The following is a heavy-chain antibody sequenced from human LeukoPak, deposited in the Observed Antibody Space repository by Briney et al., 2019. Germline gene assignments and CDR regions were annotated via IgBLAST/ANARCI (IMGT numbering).Heavy chain of an antibody. CDR2: TYYRYKWYT. CDR3: VRDGDLGISAFDI. CDR1: GDSVSSNTAA. J-gene: IGHJ3*02. Sequence: SQTLSLTCAISGDSVSSNTAAWNWVRQSPSRGLEWLGRTYYRYKWYTDYAVSQQGRITVNPDTSKNKFSLQLNSVTPEDTAVYYCVRDGDLGISAFDIWGQGTMVTVSS. D-gene: IGHD2-21*01. V-gene: IGHV6-1*01.